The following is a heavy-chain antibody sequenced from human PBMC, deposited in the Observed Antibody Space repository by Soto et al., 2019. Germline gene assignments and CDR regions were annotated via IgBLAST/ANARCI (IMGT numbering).Heavy chain of an antibody. CDR1: GFTFSSYA. CDR3: AERSMDYYFDY. CDR2: ISGSGGST. J-gene: IGHJ4*02. D-gene: IGHD1-26*01. Sequence: EVQLLESGGGLVQPGGSLRLSCAASGFTFSSYAMSWVRQAPGKGLEWVSAISGSGGSTYYADSMKGQFTISRDNSKNTLYLQMNRLRVEDTSVYYCAERSMDYYFDYWGQGTLVTVSS. V-gene: IGHV3-23*01.